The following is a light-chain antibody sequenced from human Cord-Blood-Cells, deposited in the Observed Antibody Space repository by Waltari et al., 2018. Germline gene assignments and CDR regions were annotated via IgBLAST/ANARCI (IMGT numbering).Light chain of an antibody. J-gene: IGKJ4*01. CDR1: QSISSY. Sequence: DIQMTQSPSSLSASVGDRVTITCRASQSISSYLNWYQQKPGKATKLLIYAASSLQSGVPSRFSGSGSGTDFTLTISSRQPEDFATYYCQQSYSTPLTFGGGTKVEIK. V-gene: IGKV1-39*01. CDR2: AAS. CDR3: QQSYSTPLT.